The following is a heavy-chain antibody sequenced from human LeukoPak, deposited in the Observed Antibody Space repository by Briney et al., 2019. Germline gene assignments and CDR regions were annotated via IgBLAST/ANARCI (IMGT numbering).Heavy chain of an antibody. V-gene: IGHV3-74*01. J-gene: IGHJ6*02. D-gene: IGHD5-12*01. CDR1: GFTFSSYW. CDR2: INSDGSST. CDR3: ARGGYDDYYYYGMDV. Sequence: GGSLRLSCAASGFTFSSYWMHWVRQAPGKGLVWVSRINSDGSSTIYADSVKGRFTISRDNAKNTLYLQMNSLRAEDTAVYYCARGGYDDYYYYGMDVWGQGTTVTVSS.